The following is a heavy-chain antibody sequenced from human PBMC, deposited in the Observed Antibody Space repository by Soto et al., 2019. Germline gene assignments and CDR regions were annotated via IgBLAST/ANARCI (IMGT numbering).Heavy chain of an antibody. D-gene: IGHD3-3*01. CDR3: AKEDFWSGYYPYYYYGMDV. J-gene: IGHJ6*02. V-gene: IGHV3-30*18. CDR1: GFTFSSYG. CDR2: ISYDGSNK. Sequence: PGGSLRLSCAASGFTFSSYGMHWVRRAPGKGLEWVAVISYDGSNKYYADSVKGRFTISRDNSKNTLYLQMNSLRAEDTAVYYCAKEDFWSGYYPYYYYGMDVWGQGTTVTVSS.